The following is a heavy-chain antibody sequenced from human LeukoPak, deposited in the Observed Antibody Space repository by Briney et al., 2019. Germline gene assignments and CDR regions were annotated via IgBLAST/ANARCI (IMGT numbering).Heavy chain of an antibody. Sequence: PGRSLRLSCAASGFTFDDYAMHWVRQATGKGLEWVSGISWNSGSIGYADSVKGRFTISRDNAKNSLYLQMNSLRAEDTALYYCAKDTRIAVIGYYFDYWGQGALVTVSS. V-gene: IGHV3-9*01. CDR3: AKDTRIAVIGYYFDY. J-gene: IGHJ4*02. CDR2: ISWNSGSI. D-gene: IGHD6-19*01. CDR1: GFTFDDYA.